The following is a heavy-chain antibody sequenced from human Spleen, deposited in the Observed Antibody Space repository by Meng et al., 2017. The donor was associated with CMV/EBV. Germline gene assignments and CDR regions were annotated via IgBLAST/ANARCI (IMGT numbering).Heavy chain of an antibody. CDR3: AKESYYYDSSGYSRYFDY. D-gene: IGHD3-22*01. J-gene: IGHJ4*02. CDR1: GFTFSSYA. V-gene: IGHV3-30-3*01. Sequence: GESLKIFCAASGFTFSSYAMHWVRQAPGKGLEWVAVISYDGSNKYYADSVKGRFTISRDNSKNTLYLQMNSLRAEDTAVYYCAKESYYYDSSGYSRYFDYWGQGTLVTVSS. CDR2: ISYDGSNK.